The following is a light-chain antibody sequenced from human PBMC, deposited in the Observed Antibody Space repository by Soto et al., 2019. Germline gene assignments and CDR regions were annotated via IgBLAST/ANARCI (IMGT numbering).Light chain of an antibody. Sequence: MVMTQSPATLSVSPGERASLSCRASQSVSSNLAWYQQKPGQAPRLLIYGTSSRATGIPDRFSGSGSGTDFTLTISRLEPEDFAVYYCQQFETFGPGTKVDIK. V-gene: IGKV3-20*01. CDR2: GTS. CDR3: QQFET. CDR1: QSVSSN. J-gene: IGKJ1*01.